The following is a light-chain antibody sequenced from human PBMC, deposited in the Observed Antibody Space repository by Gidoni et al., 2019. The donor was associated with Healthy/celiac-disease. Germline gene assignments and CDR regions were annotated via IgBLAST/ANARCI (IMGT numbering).Light chain of an antibody. J-gene: IGKJ1*01. CDR2: GAS. CDR1: QSVSSSY. V-gene: IGKV3-20*01. Sequence: EIVFTQSPGTLSLSPGDRATLSCTASQSVSSSYLAWYQQKPGQAPRLLIYGASSRATGIPDRFSGSGSGTDFTLTISRLGPEDFAVYYCQQYGTSPTFGQGTKVEIK. CDR3: QQYGTSPT.